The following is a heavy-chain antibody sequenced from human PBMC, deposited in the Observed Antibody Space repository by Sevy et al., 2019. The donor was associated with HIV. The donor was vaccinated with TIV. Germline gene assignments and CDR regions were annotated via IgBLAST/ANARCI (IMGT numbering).Heavy chain of an antibody. CDR3: AREKSDDYGDSRAFDY. J-gene: IGHJ4*02. Sequence: ASVKVSCKASGYTFTSYYMHWVRQAPGQGLEWMGIINPSGGSTSYAQKFQGSVTMTRDTSTSTVYMELSSLRSEDTTVYYCAREKSDDYGDSRAFDYWGQGTLVTVSS. D-gene: IGHD4-17*01. CDR1: GYTFTSYY. V-gene: IGHV1-46*01. CDR2: INPSGGST.